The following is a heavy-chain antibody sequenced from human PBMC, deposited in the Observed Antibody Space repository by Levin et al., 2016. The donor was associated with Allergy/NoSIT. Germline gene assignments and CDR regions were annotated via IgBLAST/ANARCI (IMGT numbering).Heavy chain of an antibody. D-gene: IGHD6-19*01. CDR3: ARDLTGYSSGWYFRNAFDI. J-gene: IGHJ3*02. V-gene: IGHV4-39*07. CDR2: IYYSGST. Sequence: WIRQPPGKGLEWIGSIYYSGSTNYNPSLKSRVTISVDTSKNQFSLKLSSVTAADTAVYYCARDLTGYSSGWYFRNAFDIWGQGTMVTVSS.